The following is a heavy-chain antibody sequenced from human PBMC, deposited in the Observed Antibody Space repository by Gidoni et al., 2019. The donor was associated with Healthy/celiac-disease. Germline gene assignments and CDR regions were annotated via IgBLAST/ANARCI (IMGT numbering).Heavy chain of an antibody. D-gene: IGHD2-15*01. CDR1: GGSFIGYY. J-gene: IGHJ3*02. CDR3: ARRRAVVAATGGAFDI. V-gene: IGHV4-34*01. CDR2: INHSGST. Sequence: QVQLQQWGAGLLKPSETLSLTCAVYGGSFIGYYWIWIRHLPGKGLEWIGEINHSGSTNYNPSLKSRVTISVDTSKNQFSMKLSSVTDADTAVYYCARRRAVVAATGGAFDIWGQGKMVTVSS.